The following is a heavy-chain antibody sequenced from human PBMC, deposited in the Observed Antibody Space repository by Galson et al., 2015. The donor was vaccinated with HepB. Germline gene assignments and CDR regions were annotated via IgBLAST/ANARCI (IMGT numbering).Heavy chain of an antibody. CDR3: ARGDSKGVDYHYYHGLDV. CDR2: IIPIIGIP. Sequence: SCKESGGTFSSSGISWVRAAPGQGLEWMGGIIPIIGIPNYAQKFQDRVTITAERSTSTAYMELRSLRSDDSAMYFCARGDSKGVDYHYYHGLDVWGQGTTVTVSS. CDR1: GGTFSSSG. J-gene: IGHJ6*02. D-gene: IGHD3-10*01. V-gene: IGHV1-69*10.